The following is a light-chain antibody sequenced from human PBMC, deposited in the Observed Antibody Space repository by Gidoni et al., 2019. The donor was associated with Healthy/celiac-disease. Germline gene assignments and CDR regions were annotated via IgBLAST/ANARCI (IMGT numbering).Light chain of an antibody. CDR1: QSVSSSY. Sequence: IVLPQSPRTLSLSPGERATLACRASQSVSSSYLAWYQQKPGQAPRLLIYGASSRATGIPDRCSGSGSGTDFTLTISRLEPEDFAVYYCQQYGSSPPITFGQGTRLEIK. J-gene: IGKJ5*01. CDR3: QQYGSSPPIT. CDR2: GAS. V-gene: IGKV3-20*01.